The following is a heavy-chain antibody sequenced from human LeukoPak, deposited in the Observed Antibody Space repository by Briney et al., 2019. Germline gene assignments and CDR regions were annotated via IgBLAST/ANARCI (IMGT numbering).Heavy chain of an antibody. CDR1: GFTFSSYN. Sequence: PGGSLRLSCAASGFTFSSYNMNWVRQAPGKELEWVSSITSSSTYIYYADSVKGRFTISRDNARNSLYLQMNSLRAEDTAVYYCARLLMIRGVIPDSWGQGTLVTVSS. D-gene: IGHD3-10*01. CDR2: ITSSSTYI. V-gene: IGHV3-21*01. J-gene: IGHJ4*02. CDR3: ARLLMIRGVIPDS.